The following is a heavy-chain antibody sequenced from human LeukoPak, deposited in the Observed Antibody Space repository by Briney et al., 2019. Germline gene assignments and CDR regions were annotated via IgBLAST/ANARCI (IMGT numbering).Heavy chain of an antibody. CDR1: GFTFSSYS. J-gene: IGHJ6*03. D-gene: IGHD6-19*01. CDR2: ISSSSSYI. V-gene: IGHV3-21*01. Sequence: KPGGSLRLSCAASGFTFSSYSMNWVRQAPGKGLEWVSSISSSSSYIYYADSVKGRFTISRDNAKNSLYLQMNSLRAEDTAVYYCARSNIAVAGTRAFGYYYYYYMDVWGKGTTVTVSS. CDR3: ARSNIAVAGTRAFGYYYYYYMDV.